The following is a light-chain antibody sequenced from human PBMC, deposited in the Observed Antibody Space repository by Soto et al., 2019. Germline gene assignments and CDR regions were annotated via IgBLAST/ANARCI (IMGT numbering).Light chain of an antibody. CDR1: QSISSY. V-gene: IGKV1-39*01. CDR3: QQSYNTPRT. Sequence: DIQMTQSPSSLSASVGDRVTITCRASQSISSYLNWYQQKPGKAPKLLIYGASSLQSGVPSRFSGSGSGTDFTLTISSLQPEDFATYYCQQSYNTPRTFGPGTKVDIK. J-gene: IGKJ3*01. CDR2: GAS.